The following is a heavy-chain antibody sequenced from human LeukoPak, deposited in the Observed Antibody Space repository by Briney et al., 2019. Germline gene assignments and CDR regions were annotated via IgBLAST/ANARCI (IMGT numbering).Heavy chain of an antibody. CDR1: GFTVSSNY. V-gene: IGHV3-53*05. J-gene: IGHJ6*02. D-gene: IGHD2-2*01. Sequence: GGSLRLSCAASGFTVSSNYMSWVRQAPGKGLEWVSVIYSGGSTYYADSVKGRFTISRDNSKNTLYLQMNSLRAEDTAVYYCARSRSGYQLLPYYYYGMDVWGQGTTVTVSS. CDR3: ARSRSGYQLLPYYYYGMDV. CDR2: IYSGGST.